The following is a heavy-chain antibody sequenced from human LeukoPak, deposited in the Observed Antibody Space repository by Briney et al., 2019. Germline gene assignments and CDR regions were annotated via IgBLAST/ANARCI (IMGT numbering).Heavy chain of an antibody. CDR3: AREGDDSGLDY. Sequence: GGSLRLSCAASGFTVSSNYMSWGRQAPGKGLEWVSVIYSGGSTYYADSVKGRFTISRDNSKNTLYLQMNSLRAEDTAVYYCAREGDDSGLDYWGQGTLVTVSS. CDR2: IYSGGST. D-gene: IGHD4-17*01. J-gene: IGHJ4*02. V-gene: IGHV3-66*01. CDR1: GFTVSSNY.